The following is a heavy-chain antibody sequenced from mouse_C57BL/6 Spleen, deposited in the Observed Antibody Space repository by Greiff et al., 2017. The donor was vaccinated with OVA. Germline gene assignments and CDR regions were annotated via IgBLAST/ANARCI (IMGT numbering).Heavy chain of an antibody. D-gene: IGHD6-1*01. CDR3: AREGFPLYWYFDV. Sequence: QVQLQQSGPELVKPGASVKISCKASGYAFSSSWMNWVKQRPGKGLEWIGRIYPGDGDTNYNGKFKGKATLTADKSSSTAYMQLSSLTSEDSAVYFCAREGFPLYWYFDVWGTGTTVTVSS. V-gene: IGHV1-82*01. CDR2: IYPGDGDT. J-gene: IGHJ1*03. CDR1: GYAFSSSW.